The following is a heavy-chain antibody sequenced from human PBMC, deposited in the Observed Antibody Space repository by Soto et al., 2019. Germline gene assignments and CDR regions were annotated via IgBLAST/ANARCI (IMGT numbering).Heavy chain of an antibody. V-gene: IGHV3-23*01. CDR1: GFILNNYA. CDR3: VKRGRNWGAFDF. J-gene: IGHJ3*01. D-gene: IGHD7-27*01. Sequence: VQLLESGGDLVQPGGSLRLSCVASGFILNNYAMSWVRQAPGKGLGWVSTIGGTDGDSDGVPWYEDSVKGRFTIARVSAATALFLARGNLGAEDSALYYCVKRGRNWGAFDFWGHGTTVVVSS. CDR2: IGGTDGDSDGVP.